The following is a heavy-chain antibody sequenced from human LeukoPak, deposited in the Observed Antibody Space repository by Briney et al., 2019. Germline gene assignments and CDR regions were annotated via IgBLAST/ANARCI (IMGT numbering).Heavy chain of an antibody. CDR1: GGTFSSYA. J-gene: IGHJ6*03. CDR3: ARGDSLTGYYMGYYYYYMDV. V-gene: IGHV1-69*05. CDR2: IIPIFGTA. Sequence: SVKVSCKASGGTFSSYAISWVRQAPGQGLEWMGGIIPIFGTANYAQKFQGRVTITTDESTSTAYMELSSLRSEDTAVYYCARGDSLTGYYMGYYYYYMDVWGKGTTVTVSS. D-gene: IGHD3-9*01.